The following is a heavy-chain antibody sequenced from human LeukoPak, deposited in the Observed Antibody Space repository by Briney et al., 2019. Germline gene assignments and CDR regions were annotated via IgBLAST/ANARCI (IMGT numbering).Heavy chain of an antibody. V-gene: IGHV3-30-3*01. CDR2: ISYDGSNK. J-gene: IGHJ3*02. CDR1: GFTFSSYA. Sequence: GGSLRLSCAASGFTFSSYAMHWVRQAPGKGLEWVAVISYDGSNKYYADSVKGRFTISRDNSKNTLYLQMNSQRAEDTAVYYCARDTEAFDIWGQGTMVTVSS. CDR3: ARDTEAFDI.